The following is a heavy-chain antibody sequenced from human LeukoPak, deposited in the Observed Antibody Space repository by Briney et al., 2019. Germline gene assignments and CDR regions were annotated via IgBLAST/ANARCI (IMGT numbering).Heavy chain of an antibody. V-gene: IGHV3-48*04. Sequence: VGSLRLSCAASGFTFSSYSMNWVRQAPGKGLEWVSYISSSGSTIYYADSVKGRFTIPRDNAKNSLYLQMNSLRAEDTAVYYCAELGITMIGGVWGKGTTVTISS. CDR2: ISSSGSTI. D-gene: IGHD3-10*02. J-gene: IGHJ6*04. CDR1: GFTFSSYS. CDR3: AELGITMIGGV.